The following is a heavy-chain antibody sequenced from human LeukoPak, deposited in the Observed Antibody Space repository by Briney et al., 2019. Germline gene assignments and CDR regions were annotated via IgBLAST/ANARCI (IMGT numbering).Heavy chain of an antibody. CDR3: AKSRGVRGVVEIYYMDV. J-gene: IGHJ6*03. D-gene: IGHD3-10*01. V-gene: IGHV3-43*01. CDR1: GFTFDDYN. Sequence: PGGSLRLSCAASGFTFDDYNMHWVRQTPGKGLEWLSRISGDGTGTAYADSVRGRFTISRDNSKNSLYLQMNSLRTEDTALYYCAKSRGVRGVVEIYYMDVWGKGTTVTVSS. CDR2: ISGDGTGT.